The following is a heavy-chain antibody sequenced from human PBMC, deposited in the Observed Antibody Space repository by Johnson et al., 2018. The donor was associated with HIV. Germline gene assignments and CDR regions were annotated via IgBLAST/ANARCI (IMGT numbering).Heavy chain of an antibody. Sequence: VQLVESGGGLVQPGGSLRLSCAASGFSLSKAWMSWVRQAPGKGLEWVGRIKTKTDGGTTDYAAPVKGRLTISRNDPKNTLYPQRNSLRAEDTAVYYCARQRGHWGAFDIWGQGTMVTVSS. CDR2: IKTKTDGGTT. D-gene: IGHD2-21*01. CDR3: ARQRGHWGAFDI. CDR1: GFSLSKAW. J-gene: IGHJ3*02. V-gene: IGHV3-15*01.